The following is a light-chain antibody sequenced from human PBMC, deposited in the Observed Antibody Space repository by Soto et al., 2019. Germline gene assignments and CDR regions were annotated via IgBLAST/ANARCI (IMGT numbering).Light chain of an antibody. CDR2: AAS. CDR1: RDITYF. CDR3: QKYDTAPLT. Sequence: DIQVTQSPSSLSASVGDRVSITCRASRDITYFLAWYQQKPGQVPRLLISAASTLHSGVPSRFSGSGSGTDFTLTISSLQPKDIATYFCQKYDTAPLTFGGGTKVEIK. V-gene: IGKV1-27*01. J-gene: IGKJ4*01.